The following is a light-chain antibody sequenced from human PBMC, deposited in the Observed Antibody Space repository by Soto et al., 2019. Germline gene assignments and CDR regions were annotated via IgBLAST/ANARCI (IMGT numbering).Light chain of an antibody. CDR2: GAS. Sequence: EIVLGQSPGTLALSPWERATLSCVASQSVGSIYLAWYQQKPGQAPRLLIHGASNRASGIPDRFSGSGSGTDFTLTISRLEPEDFAVYYCQQYTAWPLAFGQGTKVDTK. V-gene: IGKV3-20*01. CDR3: QQYTAWPLA. CDR1: QSVGSIY. J-gene: IGKJ1*01.